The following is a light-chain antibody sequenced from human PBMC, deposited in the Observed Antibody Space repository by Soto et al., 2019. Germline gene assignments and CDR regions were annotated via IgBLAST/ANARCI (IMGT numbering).Light chain of an antibody. V-gene: IGKV1-6*01. CDR1: QGISNE. J-gene: IGKJ5*01. CDR2: GAS. CDR3: QQYDASPVT. Sequence: IQMTQSPSSLSASVVGIVSITFLASQGISNELGWYQQRPGKAPKVLIYGASNLQSGVPSRFSGSASGTDFSLTVSRLEPEDFAVYYCQQYDASPVTFGQGTRLEIK.